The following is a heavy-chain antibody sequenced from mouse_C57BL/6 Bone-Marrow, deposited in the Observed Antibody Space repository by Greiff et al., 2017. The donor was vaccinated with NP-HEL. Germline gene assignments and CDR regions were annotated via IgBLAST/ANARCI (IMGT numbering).Heavy chain of an antibody. V-gene: IGHV1-62-2*01. CDR2: FYPGSGSI. CDR3: ARLLHCYGSSYLFAY. J-gene: IGHJ3*01. Sequence: VQLKQSGAELVKPGASVKLSCKASGYTFTEYSIPWVKQRSGQGLEWIGWFYPGSGSIKYNEKFKDKATLTVDKSSSTVYMELSRLTSEDSAVYFCARLLHCYGSSYLFAYWGQGTLLTVSA. D-gene: IGHD1-1*01. CDR1: GYTFTEYS.